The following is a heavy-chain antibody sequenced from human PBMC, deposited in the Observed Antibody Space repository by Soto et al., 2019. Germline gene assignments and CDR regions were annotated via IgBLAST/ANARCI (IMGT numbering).Heavy chain of an antibody. CDR3: ARDPDYGNPDY. CDR2: IAKDGREK. J-gene: IGHJ4*02. CDR1: GFALGNYW. Sequence: GGSLRLSCVASGFALGNYWMAWVRQAPGKGLEWVGNIAKDGREKIYVDSVKGRFTFSRDNAKNSLYLQMDSLRAEDTAVYYCARDPDYGNPDYWGQGTLVTVSS. V-gene: IGHV3-7*01. D-gene: IGHD4-17*01.